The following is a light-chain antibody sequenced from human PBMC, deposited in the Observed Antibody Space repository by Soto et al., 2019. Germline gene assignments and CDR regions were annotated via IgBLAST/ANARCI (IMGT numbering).Light chain of an antibody. CDR2: NIN. J-gene: IGLJ1*01. CDR1: SSDVGSYDY. CDR3: CSFTTSPTERRV. V-gene: IGLV2-11*01. Sequence: QSVLIQPPSVSGSPGPSVTISCTGTSSDVGSYDYVSLYQQQPGTVPKPVIYNINTQSSGVPDRFSGSQSGNTASMTISGLQAEDEADYLRCSFTTSPTERRVFGTGTKLTAL.